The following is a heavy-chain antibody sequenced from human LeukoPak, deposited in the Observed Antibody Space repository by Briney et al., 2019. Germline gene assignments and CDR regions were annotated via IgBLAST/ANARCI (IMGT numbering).Heavy chain of an antibody. CDR3: AKDPRWDSSGY. CDR2: ISTTGTTI. J-gene: IGHJ4*02. V-gene: IGHV3-48*01. D-gene: IGHD3-22*01. Sequence: GGSLRLSCAASGFTFNAYHINWVRQAPGKGLEWISYISTTGTTIHYADSVKGRFTISRDNSKNTLYLQMNSLRAEDTAVYYCAKDPRWDSSGYWGQGTLVTVSS. CDR1: GFTFNAYH.